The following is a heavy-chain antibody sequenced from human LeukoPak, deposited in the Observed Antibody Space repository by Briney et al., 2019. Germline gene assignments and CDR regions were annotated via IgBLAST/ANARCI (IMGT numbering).Heavy chain of an antibody. J-gene: IGHJ4*02. CDR3: ARVTHSGGDWRHDY. V-gene: IGHV3-11*04. CDR2: ISSGSTI. D-gene: IGHD2-21*02. CDR1: GFTFSDYY. Sequence: PGGSLRLSCAAPGFTFSDYYMSWIRQAPGKGLEWVSYISSGSTIYYSDSVKGRFTISRDNAKNSLYLQMNSLRAEDTAVYYCARVTHSGGDWRHDYWGQGTLVTVSS.